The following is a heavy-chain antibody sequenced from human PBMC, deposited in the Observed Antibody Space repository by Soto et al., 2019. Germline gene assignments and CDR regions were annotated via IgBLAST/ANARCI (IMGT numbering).Heavy chain of an antibody. CDR1: GFTFSSYG. Sequence: GGSLRLSCAASGFTFSSYGMHWVRQAPGKGLEWVAVIWYDGSNKYYADSVKGRFTISRDNSKNTLYLQMNSLRAEDTAVYYCARETIVVVPAARQSAFDIWGQGTMVTVSS. V-gene: IGHV3-33*01. CDR3: ARETIVVVPAARQSAFDI. D-gene: IGHD2-2*01. CDR2: IWYDGSNK. J-gene: IGHJ3*02.